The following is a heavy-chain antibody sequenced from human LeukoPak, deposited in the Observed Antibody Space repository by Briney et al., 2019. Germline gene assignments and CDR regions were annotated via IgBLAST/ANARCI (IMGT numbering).Heavy chain of an antibody. CDR3: ARTQTPGVGANDAFDI. CDR1: GFTFDDYG. CDR2: INWNGGST. D-gene: IGHD1-26*01. V-gene: IGHV3-20*04. Sequence: GGSLRLSCAASGFTFDDYGMSWVRQAPGKGLEWVSGINWNGGSTGYADSVKGRFTISRDNAKNSLYLQMNSLRAEDTALCYCARTQTPGVGANDAFDIWGQGTMVTVSS. J-gene: IGHJ3*02.